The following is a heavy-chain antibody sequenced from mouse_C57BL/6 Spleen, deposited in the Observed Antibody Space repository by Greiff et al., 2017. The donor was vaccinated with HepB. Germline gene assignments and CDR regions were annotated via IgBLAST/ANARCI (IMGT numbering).Heavy chain of an antibody. CDR1: GFNIKDYY. CDR2: IDPEDGDT. J-gene: IGHJ4*01. Sequence: EVKLQESGAELVRPGASVKLSCTASGFNIKDYYMHWVKQRPEQGLEWIGRIDPEDGDTEDAPKFQGKATMTADTSSNTAYMQLSSLTYADTAVYYCAKAYRMLSTRGAFAMCYWGQGASVTVSS. D-gene: IGHD2-14*01. CDR3: AKAYRMLSTRGAFAMCY. V-gene: IGHV14-1*01.